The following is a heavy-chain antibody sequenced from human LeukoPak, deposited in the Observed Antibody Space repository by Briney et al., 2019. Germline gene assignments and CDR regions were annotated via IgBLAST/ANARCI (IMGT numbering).Heavy chain of an antibody. V-gene: IGHV3-21*01. CDR3: ARDSSLKYYYYHYYMDV. Sequence: GGSLRLSCVASGFTFGSYSMNWVRQAPGKGLEWVSSISSSSSYIYYADSVKGRFTISRDNAKNSLYLQMNSLRAEDTAVYYCARDSSLKYYYYHYYMDVWGKGTTVTVSS. J-gene: IGHJ6*03. CDR1: GFTFGSYS. D-gene: IGHD6-13*01. CDR2: ISSSSSYI.